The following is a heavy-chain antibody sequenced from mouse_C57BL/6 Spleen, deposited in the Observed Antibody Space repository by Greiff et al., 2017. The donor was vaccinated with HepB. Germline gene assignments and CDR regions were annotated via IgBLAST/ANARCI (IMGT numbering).Heavy chain of an antibody. Sequence: VQLQQSGAELARPGASVKLSCKASGYTFTSYGISWVKQRTGQGLEWIGEIYPRSGNTYYNEKFKGKATLTADKSSRTAYMELRSLTSEDSAVYFCARSGYYDYDVGAMDYWGQGTSVTVSS. D-gene: IGHD2-4*01. J-gene: IGHJ4*01. V-gene: IGHV1-81*01. CDR1: GYTFTSYG. CDR3: ARSGYYDYDVGAMDY. CDR2: IYPRSGNT.